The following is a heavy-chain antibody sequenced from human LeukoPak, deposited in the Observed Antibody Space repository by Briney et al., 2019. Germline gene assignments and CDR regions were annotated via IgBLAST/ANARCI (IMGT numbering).Heavy chain of an antibody. V-gene: IGHV3-74*01. Sequence: GGSLRLSCAASGFTFSNYWMNWVRQAPGKGLVWVSHTNSDGSRTSYADSVKGRFTISRDNAKNTLYLQMNSLGAEDTAVYYCARDILSNYRDSSGNFDYWGQGTLVTVSS. CDR3: ARDILSNYRDSSGNFDY. CDR1: GFTFSNYW. J-gene: IGHJ4*02. CDR2: TNSDGSRT. D-gene: IGHD3-22*01.